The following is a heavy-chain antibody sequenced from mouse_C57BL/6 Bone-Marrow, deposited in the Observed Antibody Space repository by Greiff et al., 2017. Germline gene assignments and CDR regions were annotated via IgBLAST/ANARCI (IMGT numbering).Heavy chain of an antibody. Sequence: QVQLQQPGAELVMPGASVKLSCKASGYTFTSYWMHWVKQRPGQGLEWIGEIDPSDSYTNYNHKFKGKSTLTVDKSSSTAYMQLSSLTSEDSAVYYCARDGDYYGSSEGYFDVWGTGTTVTVSS. CDR3: ARDGDYYGSSEGYFDV. CDR1: GYTFTSYW. V-gene: IGHV1-69*01. CDR2: IDPSDSYT. D-gene: IGHD1-1*01. J-gene: IGHJ1*03.